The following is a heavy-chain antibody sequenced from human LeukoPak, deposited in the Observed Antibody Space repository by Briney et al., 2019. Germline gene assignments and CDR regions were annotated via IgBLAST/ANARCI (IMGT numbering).Heavy chain of an antibody. CDR1: GFTFSSYG. Sequence: PGRSLRLSCAASGFTFSSYGMHWVRQAPSKGLEWVAVIWYDGSNKYYADSVKGRFTISRDNSKNTLYLQMNSLRAEDTAVYYCARDGWYYDSSGYYRQGLFDYWGQGTLVTVSS. CDR2: IWYDGSNK. J-gene: IGHJ4*02. D-gene: IGHD3-22*01. V-gene: IGHV3-33*01. CDR3: ARDGWYYDSSGYYRQGLFDY.